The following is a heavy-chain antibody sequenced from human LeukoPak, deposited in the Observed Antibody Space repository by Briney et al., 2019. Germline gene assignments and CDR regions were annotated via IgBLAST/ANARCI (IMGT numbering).Heavy chain of an antibody. CDR3: AWGGSYLAPLDY. V-gene: IGHV1-69*05. CDR2: IIPIFGTA. J-gene: IGHJ4*02. D-gene: IGHD1-26*01. CDR1: GGTFSSYA. Sequence: SVKVSCKASGGTFSSYAISWVRQAPGQGLEWMGGIIPIFGTANYAQKFQGRVTMTRDTSTSTVYMELSSLRSEDTAVYYCAWGGSYLAPLDYWGQGTLVTVSS.